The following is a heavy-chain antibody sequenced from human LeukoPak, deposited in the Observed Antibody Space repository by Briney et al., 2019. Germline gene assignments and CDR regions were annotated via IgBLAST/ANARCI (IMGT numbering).Heavy chain of an antibody. J-gene: IGHJ5*02. D-gene: IGHD2-21*02. CDR2: ISPDGTSR. CDR3: TRDGGLLPDT. V-gene: IGHV3-74*01. CDR1: GFPFSTYS. Sequence: GGSLRLSCAASGFPFSTYSMHWVRQPPGKGLVWVPRISPDGTSRAYADSVQGRFIISRDSAKNTLFLQMNSLTFEDTAVYYCTRDGGLLPDTWGKGTLVTVSS.